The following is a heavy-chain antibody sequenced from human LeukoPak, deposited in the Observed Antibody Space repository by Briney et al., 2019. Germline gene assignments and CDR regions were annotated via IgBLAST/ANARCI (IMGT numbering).Heavy chain of an antibody. CDR1: GGTFSSYA. CDR3: ARDSCSSTSCYSWFDP. V-gene: IGHV1-69*05. CDR2: IIPIFGTA. D-gene: IGHD2-2*01. Sequence: ASVKVSCKASGGTFSSYAISWVRQAPGQGLEWMGGIIPIFGTANYAQKFQGRVTMTRDTSISTAYMELSRLRSDDTAVYYCARDSCSSTSCYSWFDPWGQGALVTVSS. J-gene: IGHJ5*02.